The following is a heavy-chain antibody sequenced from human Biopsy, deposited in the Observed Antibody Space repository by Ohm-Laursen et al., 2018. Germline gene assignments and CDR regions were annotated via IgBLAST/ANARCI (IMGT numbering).Heavy chain of an antibody. CDR3: VRGVDYYDPYHYYALDV. CDR1: GESFNGYY. J-gene: IGHJ6*02. V-gene: IGHV4-34*01. Sequence: TLSLTCAVYGESFNGYYWSWIRQTPGKGLEWIGEINHSGRTNYNPSLKSRVTISVDTSKNQFSLRLCSVTAADTAVYYCVRGVDYYDPYHYYALDVWGQGTTVTVSS. CDR2: INHSGRT. D-gene: IGHD3-22*01.